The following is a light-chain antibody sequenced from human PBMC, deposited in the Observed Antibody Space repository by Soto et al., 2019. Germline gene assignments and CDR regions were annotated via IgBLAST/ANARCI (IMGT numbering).Light chain of an antibody. CDR2: DAS. CDR3: QQFSSYPLT. Sequence: EIVLTQSPGTLSLSPGERATLSCSASHSVGSSFLAWYQQKPGQAPRLLIYDASSRATGIPDRFSGGGSGTDFTLTISRLEPEDFAVYYCQQFSSYPLTFGGGTKVDIK. J-gene: IGKJ4*01. V-gene: IGKV3-20*01. CDR1: HSVGSSF.